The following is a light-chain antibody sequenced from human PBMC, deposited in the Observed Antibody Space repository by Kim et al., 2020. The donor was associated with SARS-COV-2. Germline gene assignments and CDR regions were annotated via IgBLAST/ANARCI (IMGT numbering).Light chain of an antibody. CDR3: NSFAAISNYV. Sequence: QSALTPPLSASGSPGQSVTISCTGTSSDVGDYNYVSWYQQHPGKAPKHMIYEVSKRPSGVPDRFSGSKSGKTASLTVSGLQAEDEADYYCNSFAAISNYVFGTGTKVTVL. CDR2: EVS. J-gene: IGLJ1*01. V-gene: IGLV2-8*01. CDR1: SSDVGDYNY.